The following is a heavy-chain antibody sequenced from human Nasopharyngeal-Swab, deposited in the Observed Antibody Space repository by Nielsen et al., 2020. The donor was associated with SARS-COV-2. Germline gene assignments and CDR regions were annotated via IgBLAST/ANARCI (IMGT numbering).Heavy chain of an antibody. Sequence: LSCTVSGVSITSQYWSWIRQPPGKGLEWIGYISHNSGTSYNPSLKSRVTMFMDTSKTQFSLRLRSVTAADTAVYYCAKEGTTGWFDPWGQGTLVTVSS. CDR1: GVSITSQY. CDR2: ISHNSGT. V-gene: IGHV4-59*11. J-gene: IGHJ5*02. CDR3: AKEGTTGWFDP. D-gene: IGHD1-1*01.